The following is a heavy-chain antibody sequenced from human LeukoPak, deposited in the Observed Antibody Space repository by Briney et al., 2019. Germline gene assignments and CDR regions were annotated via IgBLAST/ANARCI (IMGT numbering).Heavy chain of an antibody. CDR1: GGTFYSYA. J-gene: IGHJ4*02. V-gene: IGHV1-69*13. CDR3: ARDPPSYYDSSGYYGGDY. D-gene: IGHD3-22*01. CDR2: IIPIFGTA. Sequence: SVKVSCKASGGTFYSYAISWVRQAPGQGREWMGGIIPIFGTANYAQKFQGRVTITAHASTSTAYMELSSLRYQDTAVYYCARDPPSYYDSSGYYGGDYWGEGTLVTVYS.